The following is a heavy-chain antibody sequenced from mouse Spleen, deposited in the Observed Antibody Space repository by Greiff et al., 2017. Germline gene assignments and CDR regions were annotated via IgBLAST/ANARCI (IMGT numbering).Heavy chain of an antibody. J-gene: IGHJ3*01. CDR2: MDPANGNT. V-gene: IGHV14-3*01. Sequence: VQLKQSVAELVRPGAAGKLSGTASGVNIKNTYMQWGKQRPEQGLEWIGRMDPANGNTKYAPKFQGKATITADTSSNTAYLQLSSLTSEDTAIYYCAFTNRAPAWFAYWGPGTLVPVSA. CDR1: GVNIKNTY. D-gene: IGHD1-1*01. CDR3: AFTNRAPAWFAY.